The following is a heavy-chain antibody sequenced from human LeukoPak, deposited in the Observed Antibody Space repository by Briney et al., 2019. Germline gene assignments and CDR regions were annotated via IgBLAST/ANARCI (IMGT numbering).Heavy chain of an antibody. CDR3: ARGDGVYVY. Sequence: GGSLRLSCAVSGFTFSSYSMSWVRQAPGQGLEWVSVIYFGGTTYYADSVKGRFTISRDNSKNTVYLQMNSLRVEDTAVYYCARGDGVYVYWGQGALVTVSS. CDR2: IYFGGTT. J-gene: IGHJ4*02. V-gene: IGHV3-53*01. D-gene: IGHD5/OR15-5a*01. CDR1: GFTFSSYS.